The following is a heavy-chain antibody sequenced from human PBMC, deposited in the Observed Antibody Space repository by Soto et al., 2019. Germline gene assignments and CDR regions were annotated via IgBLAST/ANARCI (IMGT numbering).Heavy chain of an antibody. CDR2: ISGSGGST. CDR1: GFTFSSYA. CDR3: AKDDFWSDYPILFYY. V-gene: IGHV3-23*01. J-gene: IGHJ4*02. D-gene: IGHD3-3*01. Sequence: EVQLLESGGGLVQPGGSLRLSCAASGFTFSSYAMSWVRQAPGKGLEWVSAISGSGGSTYYADSVKGRFTSSRDNSKNTLYLQMNSLRAEDTAVYYCAKDDFWSDYPILFYYWGQGTLVTVSS.